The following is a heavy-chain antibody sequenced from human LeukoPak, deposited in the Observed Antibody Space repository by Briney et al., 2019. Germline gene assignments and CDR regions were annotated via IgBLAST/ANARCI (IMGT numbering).Heavy chain of an antibody. D-gene: IGHD3-22*01. J-gene: IGHJ4*02. V-gene: IGHV2-70*11. Sequence: SGPALVRPTQTLTLTCTFSGFSLSTRGMCVSWIRQPPGKALEWLARIDWDDDKEYSSSLETRLTISKDTSKNQVVLTMTKMDPADTATYYCARIQNFYNDTGYYHIFDYWGQGALVTVSS. CDR1: GFSLSTRGMC. CDR2: IDWDDDK. CDR3: ARIQNFYNDTGYYHIFDY.